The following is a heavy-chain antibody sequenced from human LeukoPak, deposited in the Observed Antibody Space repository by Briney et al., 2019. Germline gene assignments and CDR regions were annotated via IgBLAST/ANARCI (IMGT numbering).Heavy chain of an antibody. V-gene: IGHV3-30*18. Sequence: GGSLRRSCAASGFTFSSYGMHWVRQAPGKGLEWVAVISYDGSNKYYADSVKGRFTISRDNSTNTLYLQMNSLRAEDTAVYYCANDNWFDPWGQGTLVTVSS. J-gene: IGHJ5*02. CDR2: ISYDGSNK. CDR3: ANDNWFDP. CDR1: GFTFSSYG.